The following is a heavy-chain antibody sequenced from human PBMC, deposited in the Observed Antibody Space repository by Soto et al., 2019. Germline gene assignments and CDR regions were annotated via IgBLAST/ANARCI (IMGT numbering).Heavy chain of an antibody. V-gene: IGHV4-39*01. J-gene: IGHJ4*01. CDR3: GRVTEAAPPHRYFD. CDR2: VYSTGGT. CDR1: RTCIKHSNYF. D-gene: IGHD2-15*01. Sequence: SETLSLTCTVSRTCIKHSNYFWAWIRQPPGKGLEFVGSVYSTGGTYYNPSLKNRLTVSAHTSQNQFSLTLKSVTAADSAVYYRGRVTEAAPPHRYFD.